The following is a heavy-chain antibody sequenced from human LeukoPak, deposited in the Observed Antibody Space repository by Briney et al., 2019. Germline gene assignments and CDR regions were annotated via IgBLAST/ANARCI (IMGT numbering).Heavy chain of an antibody. CDR3: TTGPSYGYEW. D-gene: IGHD3-16*01. J-gene: IGHJ1*01. V-gene: IGHV3-74*01. CDR2: IKTDGRTT. CDR1: VMTFRDHW. Sequence: GGSLRLSCAASVMTFRDHWMHWVRQVPGRGLVCVSLIKTDGRTTIYADSVKGRFTISRDNGKSTLYLQMNSLRAEDTAIYYCTTGPSYGYEWWGQGTVVTVSS.